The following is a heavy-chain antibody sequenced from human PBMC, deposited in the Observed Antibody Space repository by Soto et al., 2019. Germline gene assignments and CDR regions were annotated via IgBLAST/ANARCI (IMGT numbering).Heavy chain of an antibody. CDR2: ISAYNGNT. J-gene: IGHJ6*02. Sequence: QVQLVQSGAEVKKHGASVKVSCKASGYTFTSYGIGWVRQAPGQGLEWMGWISAYNGNTNYAQKLQGRVTMTTDTSTSTDYMELRSLRSDDTAVYYCARDRCSSTSCYDYYYYGMDVWGQGTTVTVSS. D-gene: IGHD2-2*01. CDR3: ARDRCSSTSCYDYYYYGMDV. CDR1: GYTFTSYG. V-gene: IGHV1-18*01.